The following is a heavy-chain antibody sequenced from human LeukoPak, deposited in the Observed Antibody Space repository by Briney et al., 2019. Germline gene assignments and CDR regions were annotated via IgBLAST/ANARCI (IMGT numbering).Heavy chain of an antibody. CDR2: INPNSGGT. V-gene: IGHV1-2*06. J-gene: IGHJ4*02. CDR3: ARKNYYGSGSSEN. Sequence: ASVKVSCKASGYTFTGYYMHLVRQAPGQGLEWMGRINPNSGGTNYAQKFQGRVTMTRDTSISTAYMELSRLRSDDTAVYYCARKNYYGSGSSENWGQGTLVTVSS. CDR1: GYTFTGYY. D-gene: IGHD3-10*01.